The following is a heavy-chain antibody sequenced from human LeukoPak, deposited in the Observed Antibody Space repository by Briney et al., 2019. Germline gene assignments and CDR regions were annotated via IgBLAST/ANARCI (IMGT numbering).Heavy chain of an antibody. Sequence: SETLSLTCTVSGGSISSYYGSWIRQPPGRGLEWIGYIYYSGSTNYNPSLKSRVTISVDTSKNQFSLKLSSVTAADTAVYYCARVFPQPWFGEFDGLFDYWGQGTLVTVSS. CDR3: ARVFPQPWFGEFDGLFDY. J-gene: IGHJ4*02. D-gene: IGHD3-10*01. CDR1: GGSISSYY. CDR2: IYYSGST. V-gene: IGHV4-59*01.